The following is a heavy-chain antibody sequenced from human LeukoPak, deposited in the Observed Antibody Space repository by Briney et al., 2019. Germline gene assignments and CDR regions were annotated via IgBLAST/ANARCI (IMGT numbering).Heavy chain of an antibody. CDR3: AREIAVAGFDAFDI. CDR1: GYAFTSYA. Sequence: ASVKVSCKASGYAFTSYAMHWVRQAPGQRLEWMGWINAGNGNTKYSQEFQGRVTITRDTSASTAYMELSSLRSEDMAVYYCAREIAVAGFDAFDIWGQGTMVTVSS. J-gene: IGHJ3*02. CDR2: INAGNGNT. D-gene: IGHD6-19*01. V-gene: IGHV1-3*03.